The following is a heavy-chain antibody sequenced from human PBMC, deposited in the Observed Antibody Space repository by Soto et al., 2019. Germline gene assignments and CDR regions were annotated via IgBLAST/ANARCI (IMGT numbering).Heavy chain of an antibody. J-gene: IGHJ5*02. CDR3: ARGVIGVAGGINWFDP. V-gene: IGHV4-30-4*01. D-gene: IGHD2-15*01. Sequence: QVQLQESGPGLVKPSQTLSLTCTVSGGSISSGDYYWSWIRQPPGKGLEWIGYIYYSGSTYYNPSLKSRGTISVDTSKNQYSLKLSSVTAADTAVYYCARGVIGVAGGINWFDPWGQGTLVTVSS. CDR2: IYYSGST. CDR1: GGSISSGDYY.